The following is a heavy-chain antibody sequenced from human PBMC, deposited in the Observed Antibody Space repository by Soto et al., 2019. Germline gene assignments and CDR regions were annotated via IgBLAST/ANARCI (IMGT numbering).Heavy chain of an antibody. CDR1: GYTFTSYD. Sequence: ASVKVSCKASGYTFTSYDINWVRQATGQGLEWMGWMNPNSGNTGYAQKFQVRVTMTRNTSISTAYMELSSLRSEDTAVYYCARGRYYYEGDAFDIWGQGTMVTVSS. V-gene: IGHV1-8*01. D-gene: IGHD3-22*01. J-gene: IGHJ3*02. CDR2: MNPNSGNT. CDR3: ARGRYYYEGDAFDI.